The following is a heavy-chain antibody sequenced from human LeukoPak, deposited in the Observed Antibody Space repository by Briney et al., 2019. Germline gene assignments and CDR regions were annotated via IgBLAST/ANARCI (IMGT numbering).Heavy chain of an antibody. D-gene: IGHD1-26*01. V-gene: IGHV6-1*01. J-gene: IGHJ3*02. CDR2: TYYRSKWYN. Sequence: SQTLSLTCAISGDSVSTNSAAWSWIRQSPSRGLEWLGRTYYRSKWYNDYAVSVKSRITINADTSKNQFSLQLNSVTPEDTAVYYCTRDATIVGATRGNAFDIWGQGTRVTVSP. CDR3: TRDATIVGATRGNAFDI. CDR1: GDSVSTNSAA.